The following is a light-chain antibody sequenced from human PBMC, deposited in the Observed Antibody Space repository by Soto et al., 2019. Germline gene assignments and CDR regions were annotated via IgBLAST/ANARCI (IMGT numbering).Light chain of an antibody. CDR2: EVN. CDR3: NSNVGGDNWV. V-gene: IGLV2-8*01. J-gene: IGLJ3*02. CDR1: SSDVGGSNH. Sequence: QSALTQPPSASGSPGQSVTISCTGSSSDVGGSNHVCWYQQHPGKAPKLIIFEVNKRPSGVPDRFSGSKSGNTASLTVSGLQAEDEADYYCNSNVGGDNWVFGGGTKVTVL.